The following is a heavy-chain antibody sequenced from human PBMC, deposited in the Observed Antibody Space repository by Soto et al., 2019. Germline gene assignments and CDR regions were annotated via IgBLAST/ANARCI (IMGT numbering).Heavy chain of an antibody. V-gene: IGHV4-4*07. CDR1: GGSISSYY. CDR3: ARSPQPDRSGWYEAFRWFDP. CDR2: IYTSGST. J-gene: IGHJ5*02. Sequence: PSETLSLTCTVSGGSISSYYWSWIRQPAGKGLEWIGRIYTSGSTNYNPSLKSRVTMSVDTSKNQFSLKLSSVTAADTAVYYCARSPQPDRSGWYEAFRWFDPWGQGTLLTVSS. D-gene: IGHD6-19*01.